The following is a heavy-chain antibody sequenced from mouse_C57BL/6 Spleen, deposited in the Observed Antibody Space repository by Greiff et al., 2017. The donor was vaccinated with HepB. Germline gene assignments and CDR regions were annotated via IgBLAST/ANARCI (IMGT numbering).Heavy chain of an antibody. CDR3: ARYYGSSLYYAMDY. CDR1: GFTFSDYG. CDR2: ISNLAYSI. Sequence: EVQLVESGGGLVQPGGSLKLSCAASGFTFSDYGMAWVRQAPRKGPEWVAFISNLAYSIYYADTVTGRFTISRENAKNTVYLEMSSLRSEDTAMYYCARYYGSSLYYAMDYWGQGTSVTVSS. J-gene: IGHJ4*01. D-gene: IGHD1-1*01. V-gene: IGHV5-15*01.